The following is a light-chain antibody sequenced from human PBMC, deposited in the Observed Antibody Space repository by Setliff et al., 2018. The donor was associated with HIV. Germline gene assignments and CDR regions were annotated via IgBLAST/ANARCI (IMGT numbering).Light chain of an antibody. V-gene: IGLV2-11*01. CDR3: CSYAGSTTYV. CDR1: SSDVGGYNF. J-gene: IGLJ1*01. Sequence: SVLTQPRSISGSPGQSVTISCTGSSSDVGGYNFVSWYQQHPGKAPKLVLYDVNKRPSGVPHRFSGSKSGNTASLTISGLQTEDEADYHCCSYAGSTTYVFGTGTKVTVL. CDR2: DVN.